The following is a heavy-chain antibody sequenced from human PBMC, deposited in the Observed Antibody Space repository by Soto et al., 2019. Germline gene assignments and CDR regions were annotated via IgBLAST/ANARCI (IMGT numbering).Heavy chain of an antibody. D-gene: IGHD3-16*01. J-gene: IGHJ5*02. CDR2: ISTSGNT. CDR3: ARGGGGPALGDP. Sequence: QVQLEESGPGLVKPSETLSLICSVSGVSMRNSYWSWIRPSTGKGLKWIGRISTSGNTNYNPSLTSRLTMSVDTSKNQVALKLTSVTAGDTAVYYCARGGGGPALGDPWGQGTQVTVSS. V-gene: IGHV4-4*07. CDR1: GVSMRNSY.